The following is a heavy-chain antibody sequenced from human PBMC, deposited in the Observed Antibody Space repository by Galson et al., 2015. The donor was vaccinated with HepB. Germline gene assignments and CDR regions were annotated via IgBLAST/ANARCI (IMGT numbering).Heavy chain of an antibody. D-gene: IGHD2-15*01. Sequence: SLRLSCAASGFTFGDYAMSWVRQAPGKGLEWVAVISYDGSNKYYADSVEGRFTISRDNSKNTLYLQMNSLRAEDTAVYYCAKDRGVVYYYYGMDVWGQGTTVTVSS. V-gene: IGHV3-30*04. CDR2: ISYDGSNK. CDR1: GFTFGDYA. J-gene: IGHJ6*02. CDR3: AKDRGVVYYYYGMDV.